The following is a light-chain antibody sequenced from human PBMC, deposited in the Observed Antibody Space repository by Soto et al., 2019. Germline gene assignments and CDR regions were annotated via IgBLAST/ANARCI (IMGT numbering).Light chain of an antibody. V-gene: IGLV7-46*01. CDR2: DTT. J-gene: IGLJ1*01. Sequence: QSVMAQERSLPPSPGCTVTLTCGSSTGAVTNGHYPYWFQQKPGQAPRPLIYDTTNRHSWTPARFSGSLLGGKAALTLSGAHTEDKAEYYCLLSSTGPFVFGTVTKVT. CDR1: TGAVTNGHY. CDR3: LLSSTGPFV.